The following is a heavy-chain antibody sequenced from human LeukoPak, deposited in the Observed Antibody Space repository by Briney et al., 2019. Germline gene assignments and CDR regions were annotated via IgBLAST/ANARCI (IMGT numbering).Heavy chain of an antibody. CDR2: IYYTGST. CDR3: ARPSLPRKKYSSSWYVDY. D-gene: IGHD6-13*01. Sequence: SETLSLTCTVSGGSINGYCWSWIRQSPGKGLESLGYIYYTGSTNYNPSLKSRVTISVDTSKNQFSLKLSSVTAADTAVYYCARPSLPRKKYSSSWYVDYWGQGTLVTVSS. V-gene: IGHV4-59*12. J-gene: IGHJ4*02. CDR1: GGSINGYC.